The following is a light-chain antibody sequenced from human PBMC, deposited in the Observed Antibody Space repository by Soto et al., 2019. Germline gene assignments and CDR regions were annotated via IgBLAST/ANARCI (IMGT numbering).Light chain of an antibody. CDR3: MQALQTPWT. CDR1: LSLLHSNGYNY. V-gene: IGKV2-28*01. CDR2: LAS. Sequence: DIVMTQSPLSLPVTPGEPSSMSCSSSLSLLHSNGYNYLDWYLQKPGQSPQLLMYLASNRASGVPDRSSGSGSGTDFTLKISRVEADDVGVYFCMQALQTPWTFGQGTKVDI. J-gene: IGKJ1*01.